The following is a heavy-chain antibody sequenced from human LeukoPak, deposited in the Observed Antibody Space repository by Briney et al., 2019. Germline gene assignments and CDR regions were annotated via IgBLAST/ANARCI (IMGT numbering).Heavy chain of an antibody. Sequence: SETLSLTCAVSGGSISSGGYPWSWIRQPPGKGLEWIGYIYHSGSTYHNPSLKSRVTISVDRSKNQLSLKLSSVTAADTAVYYCARGGDLAYFDYWGQGTLVTVSS. D-gene: IGHD3-16*01. J-gene: IGHJ4*02. CDR1: GGSISSGGYP. CDR2: IYHSGST. CDR3: ARGGDLAYFDY. V-gene: IGHV4-30-2*01.